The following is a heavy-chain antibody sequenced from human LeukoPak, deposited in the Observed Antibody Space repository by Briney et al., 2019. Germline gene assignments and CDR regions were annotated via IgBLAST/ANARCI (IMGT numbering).Heavy chain of an antibody. CDR1: GFTFSSYA. Sequence: GGSLRLSCAASGFTFSSYAMNWVRQAPGKGLEWVSLSSGSGGRTYYADSVQRRFTISRDNSKNTLDLQMNSLRAEDTAVYYCAKDRSGGGFDYWGQGTLVTVSS. D-gene: IGHD1-26*01. CDR3: AKDRSGGGFDY. V-gene: IGHV3-23*01. J-gene: IGHJ4*02. CDR2: SSGSGGRT.